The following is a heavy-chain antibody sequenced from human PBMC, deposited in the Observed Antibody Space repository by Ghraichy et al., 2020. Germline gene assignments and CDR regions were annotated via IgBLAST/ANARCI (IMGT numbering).Heavy chain of an antibody. D-gene: IGHD3-3*01. CDR2: INPNSGGT. V-gene: IGHV1-2*02. CDR1: GYTFIGYY. J-gene: IGHJ3*02. CDR3: ARAPRFWSGTDAFDI. Sequence: ASVKVSCKASGYTFIGYYTHWVRQAPGQGLEWMGWINPNSGGTKYAQKFQGRVTMTRDTSISTAYMELSRLRSDDTAVYYCARAPRFWSGTDAFDIWGQGTMVTVSS.